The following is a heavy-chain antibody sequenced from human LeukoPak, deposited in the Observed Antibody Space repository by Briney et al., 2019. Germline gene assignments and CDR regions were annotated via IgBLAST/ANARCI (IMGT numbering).Heavy chain of an antibody. Sequence: GGSLRLSCAASGFTFSSYSMNWVRQAPGKGLEWVSHITASGTAMFYADSVKGRFAISRDNAKNSLYLQMNSLRDEDTAVYYCASSGSYRFDYWGQGTLVTVSS. V-gene: IGHV3-48*02. CDR3: ASSGSYRFDY. D-gene: IGHD1-26*01. CDR1: GFTFSSYS. J-gene: IGHJ4*02. CDR2: ITASGTAM.